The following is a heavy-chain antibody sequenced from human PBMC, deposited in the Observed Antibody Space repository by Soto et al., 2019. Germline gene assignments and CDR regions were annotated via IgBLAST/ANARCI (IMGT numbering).Heavy chain of an antibody. CDR2: INISNGNT. D-gene: IGHD4-17*01. Sequence: VASVKVSCKASGYTFKSYQIYWVRQAPGQRLECMGWINISNGNTEYSQNFQGRVTMTRDTSASTAYMELSSLRSADTAVYYCARDTDLTLVTTLDYWGQGTPVTVSS. J-gene: IGHJ4*02. V-gene: IGHV1-3*04. CDR3: ARDTDLTLVTTLDY. CDR1: GYTFKSYQ.